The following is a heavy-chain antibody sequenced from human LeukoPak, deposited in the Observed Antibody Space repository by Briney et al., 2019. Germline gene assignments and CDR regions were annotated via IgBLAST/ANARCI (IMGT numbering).Heavy chain of an antibody. CDR1: GGSISSYY. CDR3: ARGIAAAGEFDP. Sequence: SETLSLTCTVSGGSISSYYWSWIRQPPGKGLEWIGYIYTSGSTNYNPSLKSRVTISVDTSKNQFSLKLSSVTAADTAVYYCARGIAAAGEFDPWGQGTLVTVS. J-gene: IGHJ5*02. V-gene: IGHV4-4*09. D-gene: IGHD6-13*01. CDR2: IYTSGST.